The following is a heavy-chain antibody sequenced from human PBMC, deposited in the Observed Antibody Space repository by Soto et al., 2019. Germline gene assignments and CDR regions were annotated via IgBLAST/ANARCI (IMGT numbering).Heavy chain of an antibody. Sequence: PSETLSLTCTVSGGSISRYYWSWIRQPPGKGLEWIGYIYYSGSTNYNPSLKSRVTISVDTSKNQFSLKLSSVTAADTAVYYCARQYNWNSPDYDYYMDVWGKGTTVTVSS. CDR3: ARQYNWNSPDYDYYMDV. D-gene: IGHD1-7*01. CDR1: GGSISRYY. V-gene: IGHV4-59*08. J-gene: IGHJ6*03. CDR2: IYYSGST.